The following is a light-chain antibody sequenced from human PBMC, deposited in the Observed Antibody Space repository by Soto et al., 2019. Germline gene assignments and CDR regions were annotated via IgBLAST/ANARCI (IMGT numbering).Light chain of an antibody. CDR2: GVS. CDR1: QSVSNNY. Sequence: EIVLTQSPGTLSLSPGERATLSCRASQSVSNNYLAWYQQKPGQAPRLLIYGVSTRATGIPDRFSGSGSGTEFTLTISRLEPEDFAVYFCQQYGYSQWTFGQGTKVDIK. J-gene: IGKJ1*01. V-gene: IGKV3-20*01. CDR3: QQYGYSQWT.